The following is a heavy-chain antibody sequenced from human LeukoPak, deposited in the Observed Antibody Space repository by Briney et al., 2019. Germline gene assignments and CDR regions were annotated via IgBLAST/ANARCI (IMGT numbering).Heavy chain of an antibody. D-gene: IGHD3-10*01. J-gene: IGHJ4*02. CDR3: ARGRTMVRGVTPPSYFDY. CDR2: ISFDGSKK. V-gene: IGHV3-30*03. Sequence: GGSLRLSCAASGFXFSNYGMHWVRQAPGKGLEWVAIISFDGSKKHYADSVKGRFTISRDNSKNTLYLQMNSLRAEDTAVYYCARGRTMVRGVTPPSYFDYWGQGTLVTVSS. CDR1: GFXFSNYG.